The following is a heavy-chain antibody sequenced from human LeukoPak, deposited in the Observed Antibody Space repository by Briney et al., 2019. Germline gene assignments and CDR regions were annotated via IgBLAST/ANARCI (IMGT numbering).Heavy chain of an antibody. CDR2: IYHSGSA. V-gene: IGHV4-38-2*01. CDR1: GYSISSGYY. J-gene: IGHJ4*02. Sequence: SETLSLTCAVSGYSISSGYYWGWIRQPPGKVLEWIGSIYHSGSAYYNPSLKSRVTISVDTSKNHFSLKLTSVTATDTALYYCARPHDFWSGYYEYWGQGTLVTVSS. CDR3: ARPHDFWSGYYEY. D-gene: IGHD3-3*01.